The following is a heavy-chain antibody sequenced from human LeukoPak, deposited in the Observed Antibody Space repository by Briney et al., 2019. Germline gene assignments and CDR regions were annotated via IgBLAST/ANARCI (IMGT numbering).Heavy chain of an antibody. V-gene: IGHV3-23*01. CDR3: ATSGWDTIDYFYGMDV. Sequence: PGGSLRPSCAASGFTFSVYAMSWVRQAPGKGLEWVSSIGGSVGTTYYADSVKGRFTISGDNSKNSLFLQMNSLRAEDTAVYYCATSGWDTIDYFYGMDVWGHGTTVTVSS. CDR1: GFTFSVYA. J-gene: IGHJ6*02. CDR2: IGGSVGTT. D-gene: IGHD6-19*01.